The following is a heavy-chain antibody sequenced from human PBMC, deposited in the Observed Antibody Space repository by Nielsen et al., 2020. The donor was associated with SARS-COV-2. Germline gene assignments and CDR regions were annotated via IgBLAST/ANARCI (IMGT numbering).Heavy chain of an antibody. Sequence: GGSLRLSCAASGFTFSSYAMSWVRQAPGKGLEWVSAISGSGGSTYYADSVKGRFTISRDNSKNTLYLQMNSLRAEDTAVYYCAKDPNRYSSGWSDYFDHWGQGTLVTVSS. D-gene: IGHD6-19*01. CDR3: AKDPNRYSSGWSDYFDH. J-gene: IGHJ4*02. CDR1: GFTFSSYA. CDR2: ISGSGGST. V-gene: IGHV3-23*01.